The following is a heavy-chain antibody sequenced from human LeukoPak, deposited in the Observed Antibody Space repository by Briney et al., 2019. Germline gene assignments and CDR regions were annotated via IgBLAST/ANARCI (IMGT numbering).Heavy chain of an antibody. D-gene: IGHD1-26*01. CDR3: ATYSGSYWSSAFDI. CDR1: GFTFSSYA. Sequence: GGSLRLSCAASGFTFSSYAMSWVRQAPGKGLEWVSAISGSGGSTYYADSVKGRFTISRDNSKNALYLQMNSLRAEDTAVYYCATYSGSYWSSAFDIWGQGTMVTVSS. CDR2: ISGSGGST. V-gene: IGHV3-23*01. J-gene: IGHJ3*02.